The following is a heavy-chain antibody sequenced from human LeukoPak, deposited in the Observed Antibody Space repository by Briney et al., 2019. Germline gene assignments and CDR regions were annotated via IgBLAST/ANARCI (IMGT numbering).Heavy chain of an antibody. D-gene: IGHD1-1*01. J-gene: IGHJ5*02. CDR3: AREESVPYKWNQHNWFDP. V-gene: IGHV4-31*03. CDR2: IYYSGST. Sequence: KTSETLSLTCTVSGGSISSGGYYWSWIRQHPGKGLEWIGYIYYSGSTYYNPSLKSRVTISVDTSKNQFSLKLSSVIAADTAVYYCAREESVPYKWNQHNWFDPWGQGTLVTVSS. CDR1: GGSISSGGYY.